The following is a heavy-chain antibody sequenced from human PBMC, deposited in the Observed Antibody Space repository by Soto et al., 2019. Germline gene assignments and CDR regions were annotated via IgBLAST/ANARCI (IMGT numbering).Heavy chain of an antibody. D-gene: IGHD3-9*01. CDR1: GYTFTSYG. CDR3: ARVELRYFDWLLTQFDY. V-gene: IGHV1-18*01. CDR2: ISAYNGNT. Sequence: EASVKVSCKASGYTFTSYGISWVRQAPGQGLEWMGWISAYNGNTNYAQKLQGRVTMTTDTSTSTAYMELRSLRSDDTAVYYCARVELRYFDWLLTQFDYWGQGTLVTVSS. J-gene: IGHJ4*02.